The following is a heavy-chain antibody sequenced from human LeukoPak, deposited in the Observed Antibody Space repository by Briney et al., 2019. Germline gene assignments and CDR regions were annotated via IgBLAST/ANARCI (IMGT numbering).Heavy chain of an antibody. V-gene: IGHV4-59*01. J-gene: IGHJ6*03. CDR2: IYYSGST. CDR1: GGSISSYY. Sequence: KTSETLSLTCTVSGGSISSYYWSWIRQPPGKGLEWIGYIYYSGSTNYNPSLKSRVTISVDTSKNQFSLKLSSVTAADTAVYYCARATLWFGELTSNNYYYYYMDVWGKGTTVTISS. CDR3: ARATLWFGELTSNNYYYYYMDV. D-gene: IGHD3-10*01.